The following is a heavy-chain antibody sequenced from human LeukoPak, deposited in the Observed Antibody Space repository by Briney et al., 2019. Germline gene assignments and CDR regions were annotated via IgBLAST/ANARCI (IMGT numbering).Heavy chain of an antibody. CDR2: ISSSGSTI. CDR3: ARDCSGGSCYSDY. D-gene: IGHD2-15*01. Sequence: GGSLRLSCAASGFTFSDYYMSWIRQAPGKGLEWVSYISSSGSTIYYADSVKGRFTTSRDNAKNSLYLQMNSLRAEDTAVYYCARDCSGGSCYSDYWGQGTLVTVSS. V-gene: IGHV3-11*01. J-gene: IGHJ4*02. CDR1: GFTFSDYY.